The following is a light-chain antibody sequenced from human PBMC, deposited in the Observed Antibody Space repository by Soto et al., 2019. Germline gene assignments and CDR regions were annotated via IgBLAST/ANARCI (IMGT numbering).Light chain of an antibody. J-gene: IGKJ1*01. CDR3: QHYNTYPWT. CDR1: QSISSW. CDR2: KAS. Sequence: DIQMTQSPSILSASVGDRVTITCRASQSISSWLAWYQQKPGKAPNLLIHKASHLESGVPSRFSGSGSGTEFTLTISSLQPGDFATYYCQHYNTYPWTVGQGTQVAIK. V-gene: IGKV1-5*03.